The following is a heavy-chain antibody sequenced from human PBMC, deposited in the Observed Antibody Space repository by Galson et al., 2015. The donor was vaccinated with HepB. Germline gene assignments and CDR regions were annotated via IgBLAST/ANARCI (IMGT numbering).Heavy chain of an antibody. V-gene: IGHV3-30*04. CDR1: YK. D-gene: IGHD3-10*01. Sequence: YKMHWVRQAPGKGLEWVAFITDDGSNKYYADSVRGRFTISRDNSKNTVYLQMNSLRADDTAVYYCFGELGYWGQGTLVTVSS. J-gene: IGHJ4*02. CDR2: ITDDGSNK. CDR3: FGELGY.